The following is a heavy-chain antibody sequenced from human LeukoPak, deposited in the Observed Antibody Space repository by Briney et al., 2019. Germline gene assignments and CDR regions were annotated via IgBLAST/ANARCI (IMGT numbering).Heavy chain of an antibody. CDR1: GFSLSNARMG. CDR2: IFSNDEK. J-gene: IGHJ4*02. V-gene: IGHV2-26*01. D-gene: IGHD3-3*01. Sequence: ESGPTLVNPTETLTLTCTVSGFSLSNARMGASWIRQPPGKALEWLAHIFSNDEKSYSTSLKSRLTISKDTSKSQVVLTMTNMDPVDTATYYCARIHEEWSHFDYWGQGTLVTVSS. CDR3: ARIHEEWSHFDY.